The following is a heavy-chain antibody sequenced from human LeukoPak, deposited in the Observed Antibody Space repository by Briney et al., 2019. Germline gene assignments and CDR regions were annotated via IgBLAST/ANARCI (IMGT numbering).Heavy chain of an antibody. CDR3: ARSIDSSGYYYGVPYYFDY. CDR2: IYYSGST. J-gene: IGHJ4*02. Sequence: SETLSLTCTVSGGSISSYYWSWIRQPPRKGLEWIGYIYYSGSTNYNPSLKSRVTISVDTSKNQFSLKLSSVTAADTAVYYCARSIDSSGYYYGVPYYFDYWGQGTLVTVSS. V-gene: IGHV4-59*01. CDR1: GGSISSYY. D-gene: IGHD3-22*01.